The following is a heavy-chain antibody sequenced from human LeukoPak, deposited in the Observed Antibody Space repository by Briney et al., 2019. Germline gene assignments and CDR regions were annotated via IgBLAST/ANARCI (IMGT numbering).Heavy chain of an antibody. J-gene: IGHJ3*02. CDR1: GGSFSGYY. CDR3: ASLGSSVAAAFDI. Sequence: SETLSLTCAVYGGSFSGYYWSWIRQPPGKGLEWIGEINHSGSTNYNPSLKSRVTISVDTSKNQFSLKLSSVTAADTAVYYCASLGSSVAAAFDIWGQGTMVTVPS. V-gene: IGHV4-34*01. CDR2: INHSGST. D-gene: IGHD6-19*01.